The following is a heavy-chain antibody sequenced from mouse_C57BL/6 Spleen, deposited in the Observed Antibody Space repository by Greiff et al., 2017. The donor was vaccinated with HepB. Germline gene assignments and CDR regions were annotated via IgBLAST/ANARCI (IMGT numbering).Heavy chain of an antibody. Sequence: QVQLQQSGAELVRPGASVTLSCKASGYTFTDYEMHWVKQTPVHGLEWIGAIDPETGGTAYNQKFKGKAILTADKSSSTAYMELRSLTSEDSAVYYCTLITTVGFDYWGQGTTLTVSS. CDR2: IDPETGGT. D-gene: IGHD1-1*01. CDR3: TLITTVGFDY. V-gene: IGHV1-15*01. J-gene: IGHJ2*01. CDR1: GYTFTDYE.